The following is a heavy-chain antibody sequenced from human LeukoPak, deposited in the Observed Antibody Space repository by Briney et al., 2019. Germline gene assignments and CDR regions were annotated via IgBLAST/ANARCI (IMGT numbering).Heavy chain of an antibody. V-gene: IGHV4-59*12. CDR1: GGSISSYY. J-gene: IGHJ3*02. CDR3: ARKDGDI. CDR2: IYYSGST. Sequence: PSETLSLTCTVSGGSISSYYWSWLRQPPGKGLEWIGYIYYSGSTNYNPSLKSRVTISVDTSKNQFSLKVSSVTAADTAVYYCARKDGDIWGQGTMVTVSS. D-gene: IGHD5-24*01.